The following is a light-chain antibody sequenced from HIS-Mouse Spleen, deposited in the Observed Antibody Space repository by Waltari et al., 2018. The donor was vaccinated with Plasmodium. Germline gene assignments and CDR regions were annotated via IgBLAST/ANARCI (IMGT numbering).Light chain of an antibody. Sequence: EIVMTQSPATLSVSPGERATLSCRASQSVSSILAWYQQKPGQAPRLLIYGASTRATGIPARFSGSGSGTEFTLTISSLQSEDFAVYYCQQYNNWSFTFGQGTKVEIK. V-gene: IGKV3-15*01. CDR2: GAS. CDR1: QSVSSI. J-gene: IGKJ1*01. CDR3: QQYNNWSFT.